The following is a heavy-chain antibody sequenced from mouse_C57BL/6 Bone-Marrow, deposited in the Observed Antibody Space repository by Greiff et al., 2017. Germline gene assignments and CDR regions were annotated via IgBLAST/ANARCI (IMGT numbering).Heavy chain of an antibody. CDR1: GFTFSSYA. CDR3: ARDVYYDYAVFAY. D-gene: IGHD2-4*01. CDR2: ISDGGSYT. J-gene: IGHJ3*01. Sequence: EVKLMESGGGLVKPGGSLKLSCAASGFTFSSYAMSWVRQTPEKRLEWVATISDGGSYTYYPDNVKGRFTISRDNAKNNLYLQMSHLKSEDTAMYYCARDVYYDYAVFAYWGQGTLVTVSA. V-gene: IGHV5-4*01.